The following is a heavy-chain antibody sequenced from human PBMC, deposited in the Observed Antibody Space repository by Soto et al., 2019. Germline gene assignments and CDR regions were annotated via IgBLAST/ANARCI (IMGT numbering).Heavy chain of an antibody. CDR1: GFTFNTYT. CDR3: ARDEFEVGTKFYYYYGLDV. CDR2: ISYDRSYE. Sequence: QVQLVESGGGVVQPGRSLRLSCAASGFTFNTYTMHWVRQAPGKGLEWVALISYDRSYEYYAASARGRFTISRDNSKNTLYLQMNSLRPEDTAVYYCARDEFEVGTKFYYYYGLDVWGLGTTVTVSS. J-gene: IGHJ6*02. D-gene: IGHD1-26*01. V-gene: IGHV3-30-3*01.